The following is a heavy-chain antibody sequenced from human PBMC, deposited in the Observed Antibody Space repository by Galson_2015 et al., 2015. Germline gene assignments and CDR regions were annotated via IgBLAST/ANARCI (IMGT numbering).Heavy chain of an antibody. V-gene: IGHV3-48*03. D-gene: IGHD6-13*01. Sequence: SLRLSCAASGFTFSSYEMNWVRQAPGKGLEWVSYISSSGSTIYYADSVKGRFTISRDNAKNSLYLQMNSLRAEDTAVYYCASDGLSIAAAGGAFDIWGHGTMVTVSS. J-gene: IGHJ3*02. CDR1: GFTFSSYE. CDR2: ISSSGSTI. CDR3: ASDGLSIAAAGGAFDI.